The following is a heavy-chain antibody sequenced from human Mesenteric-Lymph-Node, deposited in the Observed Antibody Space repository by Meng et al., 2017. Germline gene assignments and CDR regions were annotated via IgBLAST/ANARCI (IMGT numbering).Heavy chain of an antibody. D-gene: IGHD4/OR15-4a*01. CDR2: IDHSGST. Sequence: HVQVQPWGAGLVTPSAALSLSCAVDGGSFSGYYWSWLRQPPGKGLEWIGEIDHSGSTNYNPSLKSRVTISVDTSKNQFSLELSSVTAADTAVYYCARRPTIFDYWGQGTLVTVSS. CDR1: GGSFSGYY. J-gene: IGHJ4*02. CDR3: ARRPTIFDY. V-gene: IGHV4-34*01.